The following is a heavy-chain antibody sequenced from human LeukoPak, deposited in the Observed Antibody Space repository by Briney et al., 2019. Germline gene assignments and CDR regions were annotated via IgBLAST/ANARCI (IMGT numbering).Heavy chain of an antibody. Sequence: PSETLSLTCTVSGGSISSYYWSWIRQPPEKGLEWIGYIYYSGSTNYNPSLKSRVTISVDTSKNQFSLKLSSVTAADTAVYYCARARRGGIFFDYWGQGTLVTVSS. CDR2: IYYSGST. D-gene: IGHD6-13*01. V-gene: IGHV4-59*12. J-gene: IGHJ4*02. CDR1: GGSISSYY. CDR3: ARARRGGIFFDY.